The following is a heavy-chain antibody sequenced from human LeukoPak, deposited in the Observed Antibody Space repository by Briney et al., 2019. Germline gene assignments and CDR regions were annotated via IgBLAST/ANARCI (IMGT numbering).Heavy chain of an antibody. CDR2: ISAYNGNT. CDR1: GYTFTTYG. CDR3: ARIADYYGSGSYYNVD. V-gene: IGHV1-18*01. Sequence: ASVKVSCKASGYTFTTYGISWVRQAPGQGLEWMGWISAYNGNTNYAQKLQGRVTMTTDTSTSTAYMELRSLRSDDTAVYYCARIADYYGSGSYYNVDWGQGTLVTVSS. J-gene: IGHJ4*02. D-gene: IGHD3-10*01.